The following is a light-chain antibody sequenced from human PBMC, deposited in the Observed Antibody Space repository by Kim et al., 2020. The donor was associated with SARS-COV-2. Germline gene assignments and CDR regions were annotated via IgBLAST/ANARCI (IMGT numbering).Light chain of an antibody. Sequence: LSPGERATHSCRASQGVGSYLVWYQQKPGQAPRLLSHDASSRATGIPARFSGSGSGTDFTLTISSLEPEDFAVYYCQQRSDWPITFGQGTRLDIK. V-gene: IGKV3-11*01. CDR1: QGVGSY. CDR2: DAS. J-gene: IGKJ5*01. CDR3: QQRSDWPIT.